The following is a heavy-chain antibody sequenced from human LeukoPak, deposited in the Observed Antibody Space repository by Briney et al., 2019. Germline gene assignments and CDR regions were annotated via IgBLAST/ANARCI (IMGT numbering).Heavy chain of an antibody. J-gene: IGHJ6*02. Sequence: GASVKVSCKASGYTFTSNYIHWVRQAPGQGLEWMGMIYPRDGSTSYAQKFQGRVTITRDTSASTAYMELSSLRSEDTAVYYCAGSRVGCSSTSCFGGYYYGMDVWGQGTTVTVSS. CDR1: GYTFTSNY. D-gene: IGHD2-2*01. V-gene: IGHV1-46*01. CDR2: IYPRDGST. CDR3: AGSRVGCSSTSCFGGYYYGMDV.